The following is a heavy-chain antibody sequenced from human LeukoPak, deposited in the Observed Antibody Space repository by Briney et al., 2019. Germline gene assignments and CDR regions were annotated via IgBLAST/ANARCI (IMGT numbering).Heavy chain of an antibody. D-gene: IGHD3-10*01. CDR2: ISGSGGST. CDR3: AKDLFPMVRGVIGY. J-gene: IGHJ4*02. Sequence: GGSLRLSCAASGFTFSSYAMSWVRQAPGKGLEWVSAISGSGGSTYYADSVKGRFTISRDNSKNTLYLQMNSMRAEDTAVYYCAKDLFPMVRGVIGYWGQGTLVTVSS. CDR1: GFTFSSYA. V-gene: IGHV3-23*01.